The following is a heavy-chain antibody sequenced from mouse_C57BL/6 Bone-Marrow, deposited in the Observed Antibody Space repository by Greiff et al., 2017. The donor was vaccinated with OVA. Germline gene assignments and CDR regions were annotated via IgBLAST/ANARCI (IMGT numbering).Heavy chain of an antibody. V-gene: IGHV2-2*01. CDR2: IWSGGST. Sequence: VKVVESGPGLVQPSQSLSITCTVSGFSLTSYGVHWVRQSPGTGLEWLGVIWSGGSTDYNAAFISRLSISKDNSKSQVFFKMNSLQADDTAIYYCARTAFYDGYYGLFAYWGQGTLVTVSA. CDR1: GFSLTSYG. D-gene: IGHD2-3*01. J-gene: IGHJ3*01. CDR3: ARTAFYDGYYGLFAY.